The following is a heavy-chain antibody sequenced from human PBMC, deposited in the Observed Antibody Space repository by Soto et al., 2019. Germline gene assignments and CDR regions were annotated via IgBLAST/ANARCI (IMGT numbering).Heavy chain of an antibody. Sequence: PGGSLRLSCAASGFTFSSYAMNWVRQAPGKGPEWVSHISVTGGTYYADSVKGRFTISRDNSKNTLFLQMNSLRAEDTALYYCAKSLNTAISFDYWGQGTPVTVSS. CDR2: ISVTGGT. V-gene: IGHV3-23*01. CDR1: GFTFSSYA. D-gene: IGHD3-3*01. CDR3: AKSLNTAISFDY. J-gene: IGHJ4*02.